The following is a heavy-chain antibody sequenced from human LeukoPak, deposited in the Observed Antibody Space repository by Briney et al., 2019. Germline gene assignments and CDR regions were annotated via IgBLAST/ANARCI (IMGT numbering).Heavy chain of an antibody. CDR1: GFTFSSYS. D-gene: IGHD3-3*01. J-gene: IGHJ6*03. CDR3: ARGSENYYYYYYMDV. V-gene: IGHV3-21*04. CDR2: ISSSSSYI. Sequence: PGGSLRLSCAASGFTFSSYSMNWVRQAPGKGLEWVSSISSSSSYIYYADSVKGRFTISRDNAKNSLYLQMNSLRSEDTAVYYCARGSENYYYYYYMDVWGKGTTVTISS.